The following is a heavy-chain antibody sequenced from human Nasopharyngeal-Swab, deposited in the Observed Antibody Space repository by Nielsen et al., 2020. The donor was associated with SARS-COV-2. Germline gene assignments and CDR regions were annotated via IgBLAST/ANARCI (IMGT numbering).Heavy chain of an antibody. D-gene: IGHD3-22*01. CDR1: GGSISSYY. J-gene: IGHJ4*02. V-gene: IGHV4-59*01. Sequence: SETLSPTCTVSGGSISSYYWSWIRQPPGKGLEWIGYIYYSGSTNYNPSLKSRVTISVDTSKNQFSLKLSSVTAADTAVYYCARGADSSGYSMYYFDYWGQGTLVTVSS. CDR3: ARGADSSGYSMYYFDY. CDR2: IYYSGST.